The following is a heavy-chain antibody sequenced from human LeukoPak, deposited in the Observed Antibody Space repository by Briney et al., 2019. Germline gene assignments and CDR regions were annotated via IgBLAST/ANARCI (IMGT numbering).Heavy chain of an antibody. CDR3: ARGVLWSSRQLFDY. CDR2: INPNSGGT. V-gene: IGHV1-2*02. J-gene: IGHJ4*02. CDR1: GYTFTGYY. D-gene: IGHD3-10*01. Sequence: ASVKVSCKASGYTFTGYYMHWVRQAPGQGLEWMGWINPNSGGTNYAQKFQGRVTMTRDTSISTAYMELSRLGSDDTAVYYCARGVLWSSRQLFDYWGQGTLVTVSS.